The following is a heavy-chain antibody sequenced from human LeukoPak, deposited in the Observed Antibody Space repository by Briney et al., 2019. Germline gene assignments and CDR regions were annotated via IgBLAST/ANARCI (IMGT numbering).Heavy chain of an antibody. Sequence: KPSETLSLTCTVSGGSISISSYYWGWIRQPPGTGLERIGSIYYSGNTYYNPSLKSRVTMSVDTSKNQFSLRLSSVTGADTAVYYCARLLVNEDLRVDYWGQGNLVTVSS. CDR1: GGSISISSYY. J-gene: IGHJ4*02. V-gene: IGHV4-39*01. CDR3: ARLLVNEDLRVDY. D-gene: IGHD1-1*01. CDR2: IYYSGNT.